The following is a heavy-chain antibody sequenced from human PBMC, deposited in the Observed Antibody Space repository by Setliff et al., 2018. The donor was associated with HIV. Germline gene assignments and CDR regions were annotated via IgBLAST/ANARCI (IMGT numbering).Heavy chain of an antibody. V-gene: IGHV4-31*03. Sequence: SETLSLTCTVSGVSVSSGGYYWSWIRQHPGKGLEWIGDVHHTGTTYLNPSLKSGITISVDTSKNQFSLKLGFVTAADTAVYHCARGESSTWDLAEHFQHWGHGTLVTVSS. CDR1: GVSVSSGGYY. J-gene: IGHJ1*01. CDR2: VHHTGTT. CDR3: ARGESSTWDLAEHFQH. D-gene: IGHD2-2*01.